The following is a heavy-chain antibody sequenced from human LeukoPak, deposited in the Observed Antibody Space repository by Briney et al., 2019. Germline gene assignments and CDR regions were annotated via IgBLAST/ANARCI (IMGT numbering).Heavy chain of an antibody. Sequence: SVKVSCKASGGTFSSYAISWVRLAPGQGPDWMGRIIPVRGLTNYAQKFQGRVTITADTSSSTVYMELSSLTSDDTAMYYCATWHNYYESSGLAFDVWGQGTMVTVSS. CDR2: IIPVRGLT. CDR3: ATWHNYYESSGLAFDV. V-gene: IGHV1-69*04. CDR1: GGTFSSYA. D-gene: IGHD3-22*01. J-gene: IGHJ3*01.